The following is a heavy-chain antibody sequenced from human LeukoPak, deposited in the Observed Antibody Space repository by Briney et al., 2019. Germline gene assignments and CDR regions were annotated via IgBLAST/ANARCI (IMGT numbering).Heavy chain of an antibody. Sequence: GGSLRLSCAASGFTFSSYGMSWVRQAPGKGLEWVPAISGSGGSTYYADSVKGRFTISRGNAKNSLYLQMNSLRAEDTAVYYCAELGITMIGGVWGKGTTVTISS. V-gene: IGHV3-23*01. D-gene: IGHD3-10*02. CDR2: ISGSGGST. CDR3: AELGITMIGGV. J-gene: IGHJ6*04. CDR1: GFTFSSYG.